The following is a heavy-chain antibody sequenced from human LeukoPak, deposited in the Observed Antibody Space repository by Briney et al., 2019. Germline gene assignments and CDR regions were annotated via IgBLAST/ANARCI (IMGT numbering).Heavy chain of an antibody. J-gene: IGHJ3*02. D-gene: IGHD6-13*01. CDR1: GGSISSYY. V-gene: IGHV4-59*12. CDR3: ARSQQLVFSYAFDI. Sequence: SETLSLTCTVSGGSISSYYWSWIRQPPGKGLEWIGYIYYSGSTNYNPSLKSRVTISVDTSKNQFSLKLSSVAAADTAVYYCARSQQLVFSYAFDIWGQGTMVTVSS. CDR2: IYYSGST.